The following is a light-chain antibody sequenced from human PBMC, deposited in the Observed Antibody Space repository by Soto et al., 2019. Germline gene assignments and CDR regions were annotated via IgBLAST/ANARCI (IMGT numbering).Light chain of an antibody. CDR3: QQYNNWPLT. CDR2: GAS. J-gene: IGKJ4*01. CDR1: QSVSSN. Sequence: IVMTQSPATLSVSPGERATLSCRASQSVSSNLAWYQQKPGQAPRLLIYGASTRATGIPARFSGSGSGTEFTLTISSLQSEEFAVYYCQQYNNWPLTFGGGTKVDI. V-gene: IGKV3-15*01.